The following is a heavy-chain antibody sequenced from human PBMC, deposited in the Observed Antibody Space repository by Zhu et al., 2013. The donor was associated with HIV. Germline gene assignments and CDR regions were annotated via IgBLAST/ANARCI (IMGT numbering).Heavy chain of an antibody. J-gene: IGHJ6*02. D-gene: IGHD6-19*01. CDR3: AALYSSGPSHYYYYGMDV. Sequence: QMQLVQSGPEVKKPGTSVRVSCKASGFTFTSSAVQWVRQARGQRLEWIGWIVVGSGNTNYAQKFQERVTITRDMSTSTAYMELSSLRSEDTAVYYCAALYSSGPSHYYYYGMDVWGQGTTVTVSS. V-gene: IGHV1-58*01. CDR2: IVVGSGNT. CDR1: GFTFTSSA.